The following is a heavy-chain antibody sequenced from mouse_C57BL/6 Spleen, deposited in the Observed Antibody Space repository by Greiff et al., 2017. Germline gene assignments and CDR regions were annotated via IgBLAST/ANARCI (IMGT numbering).Heavy chain of an antibody. CDR1: GYTFTSYW. J-gene: IGHJ4*01. CDR3: ARLGTTVVDYAMDY. D-gene: IGHD1-1*01. V-gene: IGHV1-55*01. Sequence: QVHVKQPGAELVKPGASVKMSCKASGYTFTSYWITWVKQRPGQGLEWIGDIYPGSGSTNYNEKFKSKATLTVDTSSSTAYMQLSSLTSEDSAVYYCARLGTTVVDYAMDYWGQGTSVTVSS. CDR2: IYPGSGST.